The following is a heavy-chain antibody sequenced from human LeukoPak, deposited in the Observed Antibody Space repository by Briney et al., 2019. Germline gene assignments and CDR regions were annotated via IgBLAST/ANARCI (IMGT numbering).Heavy chain of an antibody. CDR1: GFTFSSYA. V-gene: IGHV3-23*01. CDR3: AILYSSSPLDY. J-gene: IGHJ4*02. CDR2: ISDSGNST. Sequence: GGSLRLSCAASGFTFSSYAMNWVRQAPGKGLEWVSTISDSGNSTYYADSVKGRFTISRDNSKNTLYLQMNSLRAEDTAIYYCAILYSSSPLDYWDQGTLVTVSS. D-gene: IGHD6-6*01.